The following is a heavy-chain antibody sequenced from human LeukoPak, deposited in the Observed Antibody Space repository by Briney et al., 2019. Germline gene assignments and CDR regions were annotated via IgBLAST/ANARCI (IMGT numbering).Heavy chain of an antibody. CDR2: IYYSGST. Sequence: PSETLSLTCTVSGGSISSSSYYWGWIRQPPGKGLEWIGSIYYSGSTYYNPSLKSRVTISVDTSKNQFSLKLSSVTAADTAVYYWARAPAYDFRPYGGWFDPWGQGTLVTVSS. V-gene: IGHV4-39*01. J-gene: IGHJ5*02. CDR1: GGSISSSSYY. D-gene: IGHD3-3*01. CDR3: ARAPAYDFRPYGGWFDP.